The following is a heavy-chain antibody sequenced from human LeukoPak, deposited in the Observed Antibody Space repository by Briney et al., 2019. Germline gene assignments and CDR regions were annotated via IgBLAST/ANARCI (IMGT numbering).Heavy chain of an antibody. D-gene: IGHD3-22*01. CDR3: ARGVITTEDYFDY. Sequence: PSETLSLTCTVSGVSISSRGYYWGWIRQPPGKGLEWIGSIYYSGSTYYNPSLKSRVTISVDTSKNQFSLKLSSVTAADTAVYYCARGVITTEDYFDYWGQGTLVTVSS. V-gene: IGHV4-39*01. J-gene: IGHJ4*02. CDR2: IYYSGST. CDR1: GVSISSRGYY.